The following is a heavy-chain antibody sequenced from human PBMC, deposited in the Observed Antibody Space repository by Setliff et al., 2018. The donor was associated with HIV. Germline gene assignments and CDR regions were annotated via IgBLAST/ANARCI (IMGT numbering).Heavy chain of an antibody. V-gene: IGHV3-11*04. CDR1: GFTLRDYY. CDR2: ISSSGSTI. Sequence: GDLRPPRAASGFTLRDYYMRWIRQAPGKGLEWVSYISSSGSTIYYADSVKGRFTISRDNAKNSLYLQMKGLGAEDPAVYYGAGDGIAAANYYYYMDVWGKGTTVTVSS. D-gene: IGHD6-13*01. CDR3: AGDGIAAANYYYYMDV. J-gene: IGHJ6*03.